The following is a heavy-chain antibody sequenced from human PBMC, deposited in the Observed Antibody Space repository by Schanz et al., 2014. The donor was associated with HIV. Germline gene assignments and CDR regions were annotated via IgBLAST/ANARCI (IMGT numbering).Heavy chain of an antibody. CDR2: IWYDGTNI. D-gene: IGHD3-10*01. CDR3: ARDRLVWFGEFNGLDV. Sequence: QVQLVESGGGVVQPGKSLRLSCAASGFTFRNFGMHWVRQAPGKGLEWVAVIWYDGTNIDYADSVKGRFTISRDNARNTLYLQMNSLRSEDTALYYCARDRLVWFGEFNGLDVWGQGTTV. J-gene: IGHJ6*02. V-gene: IGHV3-33*01. CDR1: GFTFRNFG.